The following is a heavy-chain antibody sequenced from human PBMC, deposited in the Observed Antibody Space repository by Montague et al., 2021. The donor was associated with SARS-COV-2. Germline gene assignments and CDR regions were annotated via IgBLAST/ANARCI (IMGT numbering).Heavy chain of an antibody. J-gene: IGHJ4*02. CDR2: ISGSGST. CDR3: APPVGASYHFDS. Sequence: SLRLSCAVSGFTISSYAMSWVRQPPGKGLEWVSAISGSGSTYYADSVKGRFTISRDNSKNTLYLQVNSLRAEDTAVYYCAPPVGASYHFDSWGQGTLVTVSS. D-gene: IGHD1-26*01. CDR1: GFTISSYA. V-gene: IGHV3-23*01.